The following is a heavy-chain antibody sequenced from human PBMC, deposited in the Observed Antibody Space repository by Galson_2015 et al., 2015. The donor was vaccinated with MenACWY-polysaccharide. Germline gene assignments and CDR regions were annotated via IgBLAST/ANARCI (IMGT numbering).Heavy chain of an antibody. V-gene: IGHV3-33*01. D-gene: IGHD4-11*01. J-gene: IGHJ6*04. Sequence: SLRLSCAASGCRFSSYGIHWVRQAPGRGLEWVAVIWYDGSEYYYGDSVEGRFTISRDNSKNMAYLQMNSLRAEDTALYYCARLQSKYLDVWGKGTTVTVSS. CDR1: GCRFSSYG. CDR3: ARLQSKYLDV. CDR2: IWYDGSEY.